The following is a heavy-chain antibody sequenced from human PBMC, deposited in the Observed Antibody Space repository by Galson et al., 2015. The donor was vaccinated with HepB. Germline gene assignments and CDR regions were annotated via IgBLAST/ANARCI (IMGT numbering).Heavy chain of an antibody. CDR3: ARGGGRTYYDFWSGYSVTQGIFDY. D-gene: IGHD3-3*01. V-gene: IGHV4-59*12. CDR2: IYYSGST. CDR1: GGSISSYY. J-gene: IGHJ4*02. Sequence: ETLSLTCTVSGGSISSYYWSWIRQPPGKGLEWIGYIYYSGSTNYNPSLKSRVTISVDTSKNQFSLKLSSVTAADTAVYYCARGGGRTYYDFWSGYSVTQGIFDYWGQGTLVTVSS.